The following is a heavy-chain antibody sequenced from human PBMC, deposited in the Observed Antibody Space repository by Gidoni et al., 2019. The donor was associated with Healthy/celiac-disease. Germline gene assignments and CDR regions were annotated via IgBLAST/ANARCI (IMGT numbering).Heavy chain of an antibody. Sequence: QVQLVQSGAEVKKPGSSVKVSCKASGGTFSSYAISWVRQAPGQGREWMGGIIPIFGTANYAQKFQGRVTITADKSTSTAYMELSSLRSEDTAVYYCARGGGQLVFYYYYYMDVWGKGTTVTVSS. CDR2: IIPIFGTA. J-gene: IGHJ6*03. V-gene: IGHV1-69*06. CDR3: ARGGGQLVFYYYYYMDV. D-gene: IGHD6-6*01. CDR1: GGTFSSYA.